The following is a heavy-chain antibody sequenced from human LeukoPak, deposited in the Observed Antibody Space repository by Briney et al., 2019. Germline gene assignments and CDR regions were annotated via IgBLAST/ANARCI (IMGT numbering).Heavy chain of an antibody. V-gene: IGHV3-73*01. CDR2: IRSKANSYAT. CDR1: GFAFSGSA. J-gene: IGHJ4*02. CDR3: TRLRYCSGGSCYAYFDY. Sequence: GGSLRLSCAASGFAFSGSAMHWVRQASGKGLEWVGRIRSKANSYATAYAASVKGRFTISRDDSKNTAYLQMNSLKTEDTAVYCCTRLRYCSGGSCYAYFDYWGQGTLVTVSS. D-gene: IGHD2-15*01.